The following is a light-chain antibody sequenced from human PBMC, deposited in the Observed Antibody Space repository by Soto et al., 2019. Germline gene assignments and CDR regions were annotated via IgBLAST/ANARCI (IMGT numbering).Light chain of an antibody. CDR3: QQYNSYLWK. Sequence: DIQMTQSPSALSASVGDRVTITCRASQTVDIRLAWYQQKPGKAPELLIYDASTLETGVPSRFSGSGSGTDFTLTSSSLQPEYSAIYYCQQYNSYLWKFGQGTKV. J-gene: IGKJ1*01. CDR2: DAS. V-gene: IGKV1-5*01. CDR1: QTVDIR.